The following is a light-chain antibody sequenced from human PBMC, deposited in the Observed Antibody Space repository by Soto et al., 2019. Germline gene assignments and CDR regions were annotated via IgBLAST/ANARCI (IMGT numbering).Light chain of an antibody. Sequence: ELVLTQSPGTLSLSPGERATLSCRASQTVNNNYLAWYQQIPGQAPRLLISGASGRATGTPDRFSGSASGTDFTLTISSLQPDDFATYFCQQYSTYWTFGQGTKVDIK. J-gene: IGKJ1*01. CDR1: QTVNNNY. CDR2: GAS. V-gene: IGKV3-20*01. CDR3: QQYSTYWT.